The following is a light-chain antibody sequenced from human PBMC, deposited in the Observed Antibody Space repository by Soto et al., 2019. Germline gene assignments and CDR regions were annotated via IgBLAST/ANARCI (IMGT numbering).Light chain of an antibody. Sequence: QSALTQPASVSGSPGQSITISCTGTSSDVGLYDYVSWYQQHPGKAPKLMIYDVSNRPSGVSYRFSGSKSGNTASLTISGIQAEDEADYYCSSYTRSSTFVVFGGGTKLTVL. CDR3: SSYTRSSTFVV. CDR1: SSDVGLYDY. V-gene: IGLV2-14*01. CDR2: DVS. J-gene: IGLJ2*01.